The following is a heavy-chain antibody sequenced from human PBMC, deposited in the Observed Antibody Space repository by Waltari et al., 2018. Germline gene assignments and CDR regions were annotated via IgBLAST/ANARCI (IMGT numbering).Heavy chain of an antibody. Sequence: QVQLQQWGAGLLKPSETLSLTCAVYGGSFSGYYWSWIRQPPGKGLEWIGAINQGGSTNYHPALKSRVTRAVDTSKNQFSLKLSSVTAADTAVYYCARGYSSGWSPVDYWGQGTLVTVSS. V-gene: IGHV4-34*01. CDR2: INQGGST. D-gene: IGHD6-19*01. CDR1: GGSFSGYY. J-gene: IGHJ4*02. CDR3: ARGYSSGWSPVDY.